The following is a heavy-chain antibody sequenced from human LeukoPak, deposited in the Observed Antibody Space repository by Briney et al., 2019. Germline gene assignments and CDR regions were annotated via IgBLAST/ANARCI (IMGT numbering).Heavy chain of an antibody. J-gene: IGHJ6*03. CDR2: INHSGST. CDR1: GGSFSGYY. Sequence: PSETLSLTCAVYGGSFSGYYWSWIRQPPGKGLEWIGEINHSGSTNYNPSLKSRVTISVDTSKNQFSLKLSSVTAADTAVYYCAAPTVTTQNYYYYYYMDVWGKGTTVTISS. V-gene: IGHV4-34*01. D-gene: IGHD4-17*01. CDR3: AAPTVTTQNYYYYYYMDV.